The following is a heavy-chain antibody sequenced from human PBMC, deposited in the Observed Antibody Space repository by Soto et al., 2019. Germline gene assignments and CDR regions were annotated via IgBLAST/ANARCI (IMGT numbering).Heavy chain of an antibody. V-gene: IGHV3-30*18. J-gene: IGHJ6*02. CDR3: AKDLGGSYPERYYYYGMDI. CDR2: ISYDGSTK. Sequence: QVQLVESGGGVVQSGRSLRLSCAASGFTFSPYGMHWVRQAPGKGLEWVAVISYDGSTKYYADSVKGRFTISRDNSNNTLYLQMNSLRADDTAVYYCAKDLGGSYPERYYYYGMDIWGQGTTVTVSS. CDR1: GFTFSPYG. D-gene: IGHD1-26*01.